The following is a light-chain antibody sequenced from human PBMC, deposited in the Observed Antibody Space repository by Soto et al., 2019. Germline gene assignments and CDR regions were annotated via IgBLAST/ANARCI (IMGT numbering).Light chain of an antibody. CDR1: QGISNY. CDR2: AAS. Sequence: DIQMTQSPSSLSASVGDRVTITCRASQGISNYLAWYQQKPGKVPKLLIYAASTLQSGVPSRFSGSGSGTDFTLTISSLQLEDVATYYCQYPGLTFGGGTKVEIK. J-gene: IGKJ4*01. CDR3: QYPGLT. V-gene: IGKV1-27*01.